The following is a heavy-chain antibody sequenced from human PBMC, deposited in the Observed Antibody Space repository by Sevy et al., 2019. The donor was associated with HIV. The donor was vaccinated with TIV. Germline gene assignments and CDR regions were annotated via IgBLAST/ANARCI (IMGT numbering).Heavy chain of an antibody. CDR1: GGSISSYY. CDR3: VREGGGTYYYDSSGYYPHDAFDI. J-gene: IGHJ3*02. V-gene: IGHV4-59*01. D-gene: IGHD3-22*01. Sequence: SETLSLTCTVSGGSISSYYWSWIRQPPGKGLEWIGYIYYSGSTNYNPSLKSRVTISVDTSKNQFSLKLSSVTAADTAVYYCVREGGGTYYYDSSGYYPHDAFDIWGQGTMVTVSS. CDR2: IYYSGST.